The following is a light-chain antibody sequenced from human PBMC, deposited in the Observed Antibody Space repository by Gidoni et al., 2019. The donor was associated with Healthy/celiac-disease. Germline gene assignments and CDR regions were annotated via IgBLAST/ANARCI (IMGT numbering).Light chain of an antibody. J-gene: IGKJ4*01. CDR2: AAS. Sequence: DIQMTQSPSSLSASVGDRVTITCRASQSISSYLNWYQQKPGKAPKLLIYAASSLQSRVPSRFIGSGSGTDFTLTISSLQPEDFATYYCQQSYSTPPTFGGGTKVEIK. CDR1: QSISSY. V-gene: IGKV1-39*01. CDR3: QQSYSTPPT.